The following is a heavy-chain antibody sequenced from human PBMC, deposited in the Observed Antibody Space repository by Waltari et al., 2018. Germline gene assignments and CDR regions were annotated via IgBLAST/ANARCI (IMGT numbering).Heavy chain of an antibody. CDR1: GLPFSGYD. V-gene: IGHV3-72*01. CDR2: SRNKPRNYIT. CDR3: ARDLDGDSNLDY. D-gene: IGHD2-21*02. Sequence: EVQLVESGGGLVQAGGSLRLSCAASGLPFSGYDRDWVRQAPAKGLEWVGRSRNKPRNYITEYAASVKGRFNIFRDDSENSLYLQMSSLKIEDTATYYCARDLDGDSNLDYWGRGTLVAVSS. J-gene: IGHJ4*02.